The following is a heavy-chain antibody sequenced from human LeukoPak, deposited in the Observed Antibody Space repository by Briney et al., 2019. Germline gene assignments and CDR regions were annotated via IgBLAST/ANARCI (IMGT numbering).Heavy chain of an antibody. D-gene: IGHD3-3*01. CDR1: GGSFSGYY. V-gene: IGHV4-34*01. Sequence: SETLSLTCAVYGGSFSGYYWSWIRQPPGKGLEWIGEINHSGSTNYNPSLKSRVTISVGTSKNQFSLKLSSVTAADTAVYYCARQRRYDFWSGYQYNWFDPWGQGTLVTVSS. CDR2: INHSGST. CDR3: ARQRRYDFWSGYQYNWFDP. J-gene: IGHJ5*02.